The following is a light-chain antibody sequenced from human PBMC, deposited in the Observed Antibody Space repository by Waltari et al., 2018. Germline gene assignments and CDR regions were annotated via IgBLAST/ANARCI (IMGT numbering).Light chain of an antibody. Sequence: IVMTQSPDSLAVSLGEGATNNCKSCQGVLSSSNNKNYLVWYQQKPGQPPKLLIYWASTRESGVPDRFSGSGSGTDFTLTISSLEAEDVAVYYCQQYYSTPWTFGQGTKVEIK. CDR3: QQYYSTPWT. CDR1: QGVLSSSNNKNY. V-gene: IGKV4-1*01. J-gene: IGKJ1*01. CDR2: WAS.